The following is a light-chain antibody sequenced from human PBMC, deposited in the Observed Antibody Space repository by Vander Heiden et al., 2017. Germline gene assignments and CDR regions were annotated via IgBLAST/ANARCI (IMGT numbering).Light chain of an antibody. Sequence: QTVVPQQPSLTVSPGGPVTPPCASSTGAVTSGYYPNWFQQKPGQAPRALIYSANNKHSWTPARFSGSLLGGTAALTLSGVQPEDEAAYYCLLYYRGAGVFGGGTKLTVL. CDR2: SAN. CDR1: TGAVTSGYY. V-gene: IGLV7-43*01. J-gene: IGLJ3*02. CDR3: LLYYRGAGV.